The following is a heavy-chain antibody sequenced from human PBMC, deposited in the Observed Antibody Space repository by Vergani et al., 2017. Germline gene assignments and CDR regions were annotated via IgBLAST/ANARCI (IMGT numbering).Heavy chain of an antibody. CDR2: TWYDGNNK. J-gene: IGHJ5*02. CDR1: GFTLNQYG. Sequence: QVQLVESGGGGVQPGRSLRLSCAASGFTLNQYGMHWVRQDPGKGLEWVAVTWYDGNNKQSADSGKGRFTISRDNSKSTMYLQRNSLRDEDTCVYDCAKDVRLLYNRFDPWGQGTLVTVSS. V-gene: IGHV3-33*06. D-gene: IGHD1-14*01. CDR3: AKDVRLLYNRFDP.